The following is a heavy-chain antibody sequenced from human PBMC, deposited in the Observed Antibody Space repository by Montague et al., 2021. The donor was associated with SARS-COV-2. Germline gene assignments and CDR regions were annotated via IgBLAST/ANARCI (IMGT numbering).Heavy chain of an antibody. D-gene: IGHD2-2*02. CDR2: LSSSSSDI. J-gene: IGHJ2*01. Sequence: SLRLSCAASGFTFGSYSMNWVRQAPGKGLEWVSSLSSSSSDINYADSVKGRSTISRDNAKYSLYLQTNSLRAEDTAVYYCARGHLLYCSSASCYTAWYFDLWGRGTLVTVSS. CDR1: GFTFGSYS. CDR3: ARGHLLYCSSASCYTAWYFDL. V-gene: IGHV3-21*01.